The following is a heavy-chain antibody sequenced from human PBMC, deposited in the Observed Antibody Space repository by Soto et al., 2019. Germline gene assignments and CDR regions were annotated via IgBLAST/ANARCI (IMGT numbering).Heavy chain of an antibody. CDR2: INHSGST. CDR1: GGSFSGYY. Sequence: PSGTLSLTCAVYGGSFSGYYWSWIRQPPGKGLEWIGEINHSGSTNYNPSLKSRVTISETSKNQFSLKLSSVTAADTAVYYCARAAVTNIAAAGKNFDYWGQGTLVTVSS. CDR3: ARAAVTNIAAAGKNFDY. J-gene: IGHJ4*02. D-gene: IGHD6-13*01. V-gene: IGHV4-34*01.